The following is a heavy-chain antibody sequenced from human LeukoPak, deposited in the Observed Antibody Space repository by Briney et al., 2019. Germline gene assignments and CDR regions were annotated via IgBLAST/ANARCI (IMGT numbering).Heavy chain of an antibody. J-gene: IGHJ4*02. CDR1: GYTFTGYY. CDR2: INPNSGGT. D-gene: IGHD6-19*01. CDR3: ARGSLPNIAVAGE. Sequence: GASVKVSCKASGYTFTGYYMHWVRQAPGQGLEWMGWINPNSGGTNYAQKFQGRVTMTRDTSISTAYMELSRLRSDDTAVYYCARGSLPNIAVAGEWGQGTLVTVSS. V-gene: IGHV1-2*02.